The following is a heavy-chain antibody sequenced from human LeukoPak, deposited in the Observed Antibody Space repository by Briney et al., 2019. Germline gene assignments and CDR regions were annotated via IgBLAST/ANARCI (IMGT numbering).Heavy chain of an antibody. V-gene: IGHV3-48*01. CDR2: ISSSSSTI. CDR1: GFTFSSYS. CDR3: AKGGIVVVVAATPGWFDP. Sequence: GGSLRLSCAASGFTFSSYSMNWVRQAPGKGLEWVSYISSSSSTIYYADSVKGRFTISRDNAKNSLYLQMNSLRAEDTAVYYCAKGGIVVVVAATPGWFDPWGQGTLVTVSS. J-gene: IGHJ5*02. D-gene: IGHD2-15*01.